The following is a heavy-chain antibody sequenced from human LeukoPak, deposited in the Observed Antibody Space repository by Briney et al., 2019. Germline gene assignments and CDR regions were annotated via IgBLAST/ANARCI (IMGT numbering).Heavy chain of an antibody. CDR1: GFTFSSYG. V-gene: IGHV3-30*18. CDR3: AKAGSSY. D-gene: IGHD2-2*01. Sequence: GGSLRLSCAASGFTFSSYGMHWVRQAPGKGLEWVAVISYDGSNKYYADSVKGRFTISRDNSKNTLYLQMNSLRAEDTAVYYCAKAGSSYWGQGTLVTVSS. J-gene: IGHJ4*02. CDR2: ISYDGSNK.